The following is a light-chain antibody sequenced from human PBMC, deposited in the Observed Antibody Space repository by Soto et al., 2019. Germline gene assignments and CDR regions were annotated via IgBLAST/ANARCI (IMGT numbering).Light chain of an antibody. Sequence: EILMTQSPATLSVSPGERATLSCRASQSVSSNLAWYQQKPGQPPRLLIHDASTRATGLPVRFSGSGSGTEFPLTISSLQSEDFAVYFCQQYDNWPPWTFGQGTKVDIK. CDR1: QSVSSN. CDR2: DAS. J-gene: IGKJ1*01. CDR3: QQYDNWPPWT. V-gene: IGKV3-15*01.